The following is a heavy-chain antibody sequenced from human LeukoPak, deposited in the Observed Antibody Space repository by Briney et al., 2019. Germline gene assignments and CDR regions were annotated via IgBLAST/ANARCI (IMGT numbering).Heavy chain of an antibody. D-gene: IGHD3-22*01. CDR1: GYTFTSYY. CDR2: INPSGGST. J-gene: IGHJ4*02. V-gene: IGHV1-46*01. CDR3: ARELAHYDSSGYGVDC. Sequence: ASVKVSCKASGYTFTSYYMHWVRQAPGQGLEWMGIINPSGGSTSYAQKFQGRVTMTRDTSTSTVYMELSSLRSEDTAVYYCARELAHYDSSGYGVDCWGQGTLVTVSS.